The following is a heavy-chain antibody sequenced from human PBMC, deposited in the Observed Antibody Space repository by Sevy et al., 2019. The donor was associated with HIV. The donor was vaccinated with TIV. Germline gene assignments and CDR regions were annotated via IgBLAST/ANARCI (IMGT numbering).Heavy chain of an antibody. D-gene: IGHD3-22*01. J-gene: IGHJ4*02. CDR2: IYHSEST. V-gene: IGHV4-30-2*01. CDR3: ASLYYDSSGYHFDY. Sequence: SETLSLTCAVSGGSISSGDYSWSWIRQPPGKGLEWIGYIYHSESTHYNPSLKSRVTISVDRSKNQFSLKLSYVTAADTAVYYCASLYYDSSGYHFDYWGQGTLVTVSS. CDR1: GGSISSGDYS.